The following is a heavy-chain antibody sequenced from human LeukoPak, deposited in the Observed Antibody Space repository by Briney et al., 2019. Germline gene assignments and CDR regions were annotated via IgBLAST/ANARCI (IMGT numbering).Heavy chain of an antibody. CDR3: ARELEPVSNDY. CDR1: SYTFTSYG. CDR2: ISAYNGDT. V-gene: IGHV1-18*01. Sequence: ASVKVSCKASSYTFTSYGISWVRQAPGQGLEWMGWISAYNGDTNYAQKLQGRVTMTTDTSTSTAYMELRSLRSDDTAVYYCARELEPVSNDYWGQGTLVTVSS. D-gene: IGHD1-1*01. J-gene: IGHJ4*02.